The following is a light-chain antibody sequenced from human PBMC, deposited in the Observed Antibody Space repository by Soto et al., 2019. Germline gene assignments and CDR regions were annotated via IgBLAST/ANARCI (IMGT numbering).Light chain of an antibody. V-gene: IGLV4-60*02. Sequence: QSVLTQSSSASASLGSSVKLTCTLSSGHSSFIIAWHQQQPGKAPRFLMKLEGDGSYDKGSGVPDRFSGSSSGADRYLTISNLQFEDEADYFCETWDDKTWVFGGGTKVTGL. CDR2: LEGDGSY. CDR3: ETWDDKTWV. J-gene: IGLJ3*02. CDR1: SGHSSFI.